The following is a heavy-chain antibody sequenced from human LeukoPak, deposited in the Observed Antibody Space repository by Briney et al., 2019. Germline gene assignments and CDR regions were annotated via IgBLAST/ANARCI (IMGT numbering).Heavy chain of an antibody. CDR2: ISTSSSYI. V-gene: IGHV3-21*01. D-gene: IGHD2-15*01. Sequence: GGSLRLSCAASGFTFSSYAMSWVRQAPGKGLEWVSSISTSSSYIYYADSVKGRFTISRDNARNSLYLQMNPLRAEDTAVYSCARGADGVSSNSRGWFDPWGQGTLVTVSS. CDR1: GFTFSSYA. J-gene: IGHJ5*02. CDR3: ARGADGVSSNSRGWFDP.